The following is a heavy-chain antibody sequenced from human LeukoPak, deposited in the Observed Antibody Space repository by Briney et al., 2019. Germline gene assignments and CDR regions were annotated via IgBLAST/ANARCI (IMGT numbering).Heavy chain of an antibody. Sequence: PGGSLRLSCAASGFTFSSYAMRWVRQAPGKGLEWVAFIRYDGNNKNYADSAKGRFTISRDNSKDTLYLQMNSLRAEDTAVYYCAKGDDYGANTRLPKFNWFDPWGQGTLVTVSS. V-gene: IGHV3-30*02. CDR3: AKGDDYGANTRLPKFNWFDP. J-gene: IGHJ5*02. CDR2: IRYDGNNK. D-gene: IGHD4-23*01. CDR1: GFTFSSYA.